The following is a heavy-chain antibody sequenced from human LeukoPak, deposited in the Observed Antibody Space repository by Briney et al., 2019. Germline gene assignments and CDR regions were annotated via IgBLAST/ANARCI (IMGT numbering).Heavy chain of an antibody. Sequence: GGSLRLSCEASASTFNNNAIHWVRQAPGKGLEWVAVIWYDGSNKYYADSVKGRFTISRDNSKNTLYLQMNSLRAEDTAVYYCASFPLTGYSNPFDYWGQGTLVTVSS. D-gene: IGHD3-9*01. CDR2: IWYDGSNK. CDR1: ASTFNNNA. CDR3: ASFPLTGYSNPFDY. J-gene: IGHJ4*02. V-gene: IGHV3-33*08.